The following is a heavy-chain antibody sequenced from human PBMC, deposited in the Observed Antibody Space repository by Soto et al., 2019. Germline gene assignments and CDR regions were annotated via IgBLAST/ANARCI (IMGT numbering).Heavy chain of an antibody. Sequence: ASVKVSCKASGYAFTSYVISWVRQAPGQGLEWMGWISAYNGNTNYAQKLQGRVTMTTDTSTSTAYMELRSLRSDDTAVYYCARTTGGTRQVLVLDYWGQGTLVTVP. CDR2: ISAYNGNT. V-gene: IGHV1-18*01. CDR3: ARTTGGTRQVLVLDY. CDR1: GYAFTSYV. J-gene: IGHJ4*02. D-gene: IGHD2-2*01.